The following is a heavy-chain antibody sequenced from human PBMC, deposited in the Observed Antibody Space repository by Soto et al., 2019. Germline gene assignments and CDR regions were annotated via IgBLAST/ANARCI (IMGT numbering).Heavy chain of an antibody. J-gene: IGHJ4*02. Sequence: EVQLVQSGGGLVQPGGSLRLSCAASGLTLSDHYMDWVRQTPGKGLEWIGRSRNKVIGYTTEYAASVKGRFTISRDDSKNPLYLQMNTLRTDDPAVYYWARGAPPFDDWGQGTLVTVSS. CDR3: ARGAPPFDD. V-gene: IGHV3-72*01. CDR1: GLTLSDHY. CDR2: SRNKVIGYTT.